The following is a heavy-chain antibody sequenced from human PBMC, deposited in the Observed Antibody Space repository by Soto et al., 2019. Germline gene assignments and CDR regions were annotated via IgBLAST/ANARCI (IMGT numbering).Heavy chain of an antibody. CDR1: GFPLTTNGMC. J-gene: IGHJ4*02. Sequence: ESGPKLGNPKQTLTINCTFSGFPLTTNGMCVSWIRQPPGKALEWLALIDWDDDKYYSTSLKTRLTISKDTSKNQVVLTVTNMDPVDTATYYCARNLAAPYYFDYWGQGTLVTVSS. CDR3: ARNLAAPYYFDY. V-gene: IGHV2-70*01. CDR2: IDWDDDK. D-gene: IGHD6-13*01.